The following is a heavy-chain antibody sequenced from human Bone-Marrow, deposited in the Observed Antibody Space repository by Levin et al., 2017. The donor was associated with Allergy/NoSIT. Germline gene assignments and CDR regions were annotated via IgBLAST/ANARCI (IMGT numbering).Heavy chain of an antibody. J-gene: IGHJ4*02. D-gene: IGHD3-9*01. Sequence: SETLSLTCTVSGGSISSNDFYWGWIRQPPGKGLEWIGSIYYSGSTYYNPSLKSRVTVSLDTSKNEFSLKLSSVIAADPAVYYCARSSYYDISTGYYDYWGQGTLVAVSS. CDR1: GGSISSNDFY. CDR3: ARSSYYDISTGYYDY. V-gene: IGHV4-39*01. CDR2: IYYSGST.